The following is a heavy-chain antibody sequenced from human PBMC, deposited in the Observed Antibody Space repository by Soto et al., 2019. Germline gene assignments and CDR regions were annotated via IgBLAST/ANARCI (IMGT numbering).Heavy chain of an antibody. Sequence: SVKVSCKASGGTFNSYAISWVRQAPGQGLEWMGGIIPIFGTANYAQKFQGRVTITADKSTSTAYMELSSLRSEDTAVYYCARNAYYYDSSGQRFDYWGQGTLVTVSS. D-gene: IGHD3-22*01. CDR1: GGTFNSYA. CDR2: IIPIFGTA. V-gene: IGHV1-69*06. CDR3: ARNAYYYDSSGQRFDY. J-gene: IGHJ4*02.